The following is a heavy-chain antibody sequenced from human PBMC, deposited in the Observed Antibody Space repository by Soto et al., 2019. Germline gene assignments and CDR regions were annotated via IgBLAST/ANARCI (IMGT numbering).Heavy chain of an antibody. CDR3: ARTSSIAARQFDY. Sequence: SETLSLTCTVSGGSISSYYWSWIRQPPGKGLEWIGYIYYSGSTNYNPSLKSRVTISVDTSKNQFSPKLSSVTAADTAVYYCARTSSIAARQFDYWGQGTLVTVSS. J-gene: IGHJ4*02. CDR2: IYYSGST. CDR1: GGSISSYY. V-gene: IGHV4-59*08. D-gene: IGHD6-6*01.